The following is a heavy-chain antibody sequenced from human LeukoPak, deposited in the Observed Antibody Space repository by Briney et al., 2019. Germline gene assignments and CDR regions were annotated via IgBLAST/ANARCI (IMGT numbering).Heavy chain of an antibody. V-gene: IGHV3-43*02. CDR3: AKGYDILTGYYPGLDY. Sequence: GGSLRLSCAASAFTFDDYAMHWVRHAQGKGLEWVSLISGDGGSTYYAESVKGRFTISRDNSKNSLYLQMNSLRTEDTALYYCAKGYDILTGYYPGLDYWGQGTLVTGSS. J-gene: IGHJ4*02. D-gene: IGHD3-9*01. CDR2: ISGDGGST. CDR1: AFTFDDYA.